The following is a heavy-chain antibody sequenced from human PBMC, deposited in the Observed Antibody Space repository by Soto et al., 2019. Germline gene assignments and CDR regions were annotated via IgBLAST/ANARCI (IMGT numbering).Heavy chain of an antibody. CDR3: ASRGLNGDPFDY. CDR2: IYNSGRT. J-gene: IGHJ4*02. D-gene: IGHD4-17*01. Sequence: PSETLSLTCTVSGGSIIITSYYWGCIRQPPGKGLEWIGSIYNSGRTYYNPSLKSRVTISVDTYKNQFSLKLSSVTAADTAVYYCASRGLNGDPFDYWGQGTLVTVSS. V-gene: IGHV4-39*01. CDR1: GGSIIITSYY.